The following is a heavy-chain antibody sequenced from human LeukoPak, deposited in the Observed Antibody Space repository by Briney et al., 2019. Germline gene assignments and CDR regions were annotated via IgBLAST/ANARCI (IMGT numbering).Heavy chain of an antibody. CDR2: ISYDGSNK. CDR3: AKELSSGSYSTVGMDV. V-gene: IGHV3-30*18. CDR1: GFTVSSNY. D-gene: IGHD3-10*01. J-gene: IGHJ6*02. Sequence: GGSLRLSCAASGFTVSSNYTSWVRQAPGKGLEWVTVISYDGSNKYYADSVKGRFTISRDNSKNTLYLQMNSLRAEDTAVYYCAKELSSGSYSTVGMDVWGQGTTVTVSS.